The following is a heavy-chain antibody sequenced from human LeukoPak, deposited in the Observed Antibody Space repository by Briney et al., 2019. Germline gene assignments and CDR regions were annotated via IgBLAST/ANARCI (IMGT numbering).Heavy chain of an antibody. Sequence: GASVKVSCKASGYTFTGYYMHWVRQAPGQGLEWTGWINPNSGGTNYAQKFQGRVTMTRDTSISTAYMELNSLRSDDTAVYYCARVPGYSGYDLAWDYWGQGTLVTVSS. CDR2: INPNSGGT. D-gene: IGHD5-12*01. V-gene: IGHV1-2*02. CDR3: ARVPGYSGYDLAWDY. CDR1: GYTFTGYY. J-gene: IGHJ4*02.